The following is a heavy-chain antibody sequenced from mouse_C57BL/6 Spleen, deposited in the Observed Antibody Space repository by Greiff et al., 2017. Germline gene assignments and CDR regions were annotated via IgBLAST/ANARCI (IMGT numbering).Heavy chain of an antibody. CDR1: GFTFSDYG. J-gene: IGHJ2*01. Sequence: EVKVVESGGGLVKPGGSLKLSCAASGFTFSDYGMHWVRQAPEKGLEWVAYISSGSSTNYYADTVKGRFTISRDNAKNTLFLQMTRLRSEDTAMYYCARTSQAYFDYWGQGTTLTVSS. CDR2: ISSGSSTN. D-gene: IGHD3-2*02. V-gene: IGHV5-17*01. CDR3: ARTSQAYFDY.